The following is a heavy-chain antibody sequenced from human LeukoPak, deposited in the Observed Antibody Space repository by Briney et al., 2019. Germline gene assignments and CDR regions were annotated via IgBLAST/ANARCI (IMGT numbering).Heavy chain of an antibody. D-gene: IGHD6-19*01. CDR1: GYTFTGYY. CDR3: ARVGSSGWYHWFDP. J-gene: IGHJ5*02. CDR2: INPNSGVT. V-gene: IGHV1-2*02. Sequence: GASVKVSCKASGYTFTGYYMHWVRQAPGQGLEWMGWINPNSGVTGSAQKFQGRVTMTRDKSISTVYMEMGRLTSDDTAVYFCARVGSSGWYHWFDPWGQGTLVTVSS.